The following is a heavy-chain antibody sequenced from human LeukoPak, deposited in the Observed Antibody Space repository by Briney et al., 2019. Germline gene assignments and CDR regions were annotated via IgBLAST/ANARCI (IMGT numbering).Heavy chain of an antibody. CDR2: IYYSGST. V-gene: IGHV4-39*01. J-gene: IGHJ4*02. CDR1: GGSITYSHYY. Sequence: KPSETLSLTCSVSGGSITYSHYYWGWVRQPPGKGLEWIGGIYYSGSTYYNPSLKSRVTISVDTSRNEFSLRLSSVTAADTALYFCARQSGSYGGILDSWGQGILGTVSS. CDR3: ARQSGSYGGILDS. D-gene: IGHD1-26*01.